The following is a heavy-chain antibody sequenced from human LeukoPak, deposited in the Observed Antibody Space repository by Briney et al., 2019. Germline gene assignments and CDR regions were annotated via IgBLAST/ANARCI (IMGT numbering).Heavy chain of an antibody. V-gene: IGHV3-30-3*01. Sequence: GGSLRLSCAASGVTFSSYAMHWVRQAPGKGLEWVAVISCDGSNKYYADSVKGRFTISRDNSKNTLYLQMNSLRAEDTAVYYCARERVPAEANYYFDYWGQGTLVTVSS. CDR3: ARERVPAEANYYFDY. D-gene: IGHD2-2*01. J-gene: IGHJ4*02. CDR2: ISCDGSNK. CDR1: GVTFSSYA.